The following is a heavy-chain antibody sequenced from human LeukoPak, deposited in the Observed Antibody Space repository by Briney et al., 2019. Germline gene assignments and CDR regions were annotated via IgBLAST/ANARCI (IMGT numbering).Heavy chain of an antibody. CDR3: ARNYGGNSGH. CDR1: GFTFSSYA. V-gene: IGHV3-7*05. J-gene: IGHJ4*02. D-gene: IGHD4-23*01. Sequence: GGYLRLSCAASGFTFSSYAMSWVRQAPGKGLEWVANINLDGTDKRYVDSVKGRFTISRDNAKNSLYLQMNSLRAEDTAVYYCARNYGGNSGHWGQGTLVTVSS. CDR2: INLDGTDK.